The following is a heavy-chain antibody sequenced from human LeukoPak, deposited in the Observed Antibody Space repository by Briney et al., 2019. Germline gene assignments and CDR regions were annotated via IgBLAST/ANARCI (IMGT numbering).Heavy chain of an antibody. Sequence: GGSLRLSCVASGFSLSGYWMYWVRQAPGKGLEWVSSIDSSSSYIYYADSVKGRFTISRANAKNSLFLQMNSLRAEDTAVYYCARGPHGGFVIIPTEFWGQGTLVTVSS. J-gene: IGHJ4*02. CDR1: GFSLSGYW. D-gene: IGHD3-3*01. V-gene: IGHV3-21*01. CDR2: IDSSSSYI. CDR3: ARGPHGGFVIIPTEF.